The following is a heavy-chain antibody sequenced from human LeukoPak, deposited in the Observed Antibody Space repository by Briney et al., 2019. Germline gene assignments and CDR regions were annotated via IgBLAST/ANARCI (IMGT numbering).Heavy chain of an antibody. CDR1: GFTFSSYG. Sequence: GGSLRLSCAASGFTFSSYGMSWVRQAPGKGLEWVSAISGSGGSTYYADSVKGRFTISRDNSKNTLYLQMNSLRAEDTAVYYCAKARGSGSYYNPSSDFDYWGQGTLVTVSS. CDR3: AKARGSGSYYNPSSDFDY. V-gene: IGHV3-23*01. CDR2: ISGSGGST. D-gene: IGHD3-10*01. J-gene: IGHJ4*02.